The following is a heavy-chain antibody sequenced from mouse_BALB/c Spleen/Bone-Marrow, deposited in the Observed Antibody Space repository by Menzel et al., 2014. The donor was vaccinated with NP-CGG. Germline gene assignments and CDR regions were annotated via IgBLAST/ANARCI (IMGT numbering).Heavy chain of an antibody. Sequence: EVMLVESGGGLVKPGGPLKLSCAASGFAFSSYAMSWVRQTPEKRLGWVAYISSGGGSTYYPDTVKGRFTISRDNAKNTLYLQMSSLKSEDTAMYYCARPLYYYGSSPFYAMDYWGQGTSVTVSS. J-gene: IGHJ4*01. CDR3: ARPLYYYGSSPFYAMDY. CDR2: ISSGGGST. CDR1: GFAFSSYA. D-gene: IGHD1-1*01. V-gene: IGHV5-12-1*01.